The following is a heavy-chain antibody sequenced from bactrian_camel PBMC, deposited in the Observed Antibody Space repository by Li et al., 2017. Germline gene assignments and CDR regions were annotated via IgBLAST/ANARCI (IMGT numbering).Heavy chain of an antibody. J-gene: IGHJ4*01. Sequence: HVQLVESGGGSVQAGGSLRLSCVASGVTVTANCMGWFRQAPGKEREGVAAIDPVFNRTYYDDSVEGRFTITPDNAKNTIYLQMNNLKPEDTAMYYCAAKSACLDLLRAIPLARWVGQGTQVTVS. D-gene: IGHD1*01. CDR2: IDPVFNRT. CDR1: GVTVTANC. V-gene: IGHV3S54*01.